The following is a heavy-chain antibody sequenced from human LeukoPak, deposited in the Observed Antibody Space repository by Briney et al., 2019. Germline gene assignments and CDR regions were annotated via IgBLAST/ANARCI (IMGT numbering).Heavy chain of an antibody. J-gene: IGHJ4*02. CDR1: GGTFSSYA. Sequence: SVKVSCKASGGTFSSYAISWVRQAPGQGLEWMGGIIPIFGTANYARKFQGRVTITTDESTSTAYMELSSLRSEDTAVYYCASGGSYGVDYWGQGTLVTVSS. D-gene: IGHD1-26*01. V-gene: IGHV1-69*05. CDR3: ASGGSYGVDY. CDR2: IIPIFGTA.